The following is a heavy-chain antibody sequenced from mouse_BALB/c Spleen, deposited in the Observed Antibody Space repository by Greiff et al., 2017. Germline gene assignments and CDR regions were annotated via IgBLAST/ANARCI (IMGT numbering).Heavy chain of an antibody. D-gene: IGHD1-1*01. CDR1: GFTFSSYG. J-gene: IGHJ4*01. V-gene: IGHV5-6*02. CDR3: ARRNFYYYGSSIYYAMDY. CDR2: ISSGGSYT. Sequence: DVKLVESGGDLVKPGGSLKLSCAASGFTFSSYGMSWVRQTPDKRLEWVATISSGGSYTYYPDSVKGRFTISRDNAKNTLYLQMSSLKSEDTAMYYCARRNFYYYGSSIYYAMDYWGQGTSVTVSS.